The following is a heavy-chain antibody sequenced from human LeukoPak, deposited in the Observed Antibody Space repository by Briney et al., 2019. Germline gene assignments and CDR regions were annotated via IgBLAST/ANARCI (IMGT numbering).Heavy chain of an antibody. J-gene: IGHJ4*02. CDR2: IYHSGST. D-gene: IGHD3-3*01. CDR1: GYSISSGYY. Sequence: PSETLSLTCAVSGYSISSGYYWGWIRQPPGKGLEWIGSIYHSGSTYYNPSLKRRVTISVDTSKNQSSLKLSSVTAADTAVYYCARGRWHYDFWSGYLFDYWGQGTLVTVSS. V-gene: IGHV4-38-2*01. CDR3: ARGRWHYDFWSGYLFDY.